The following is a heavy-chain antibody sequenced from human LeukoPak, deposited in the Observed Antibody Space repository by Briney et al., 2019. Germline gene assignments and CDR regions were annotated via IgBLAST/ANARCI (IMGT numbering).Heavy chain of an antibody. CDR2: ISNNGGYT. V-gene: IGHV3-23*01. J-gene: IGHJ4*02. CDR1: GFTFSSSA. D-gene: IGHD2-15*01. CDR3: AKQLGYCSDGSCYFPY. Sequence: GGSLRLSCAASGFTFSSSAMSWVRQAPGKGLEWFSAISNNGGYTYYADSVQGRFTISRDNSKSTLCLQMNSLRAEDTAVYYCAKQLGYCSDGSCYFPYWGQGTLVTVSS.